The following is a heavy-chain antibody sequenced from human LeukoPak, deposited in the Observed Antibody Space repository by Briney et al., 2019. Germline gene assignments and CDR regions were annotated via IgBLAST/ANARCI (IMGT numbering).Heavy chain of an antibody. CDR2: IIPILGIA. J-gene: IGHJ4*02. CDR3: AKDQLSGRFLEWLSGGQFDY. CDR1: GGTFSSYA. V-gene: IGHV1-69*04. Sequence: GASVKVSCKASGGTFSSYAISWVRQAPGQGLEWMGRIIPILGIANYAQKFQGRVTITADKSTSTAYMELSSLRSEDTAVYYCAKDQLSGRFLEWLSGGQFDYWGQGTLVTVSS. D-gene: IGHD3-3*01.